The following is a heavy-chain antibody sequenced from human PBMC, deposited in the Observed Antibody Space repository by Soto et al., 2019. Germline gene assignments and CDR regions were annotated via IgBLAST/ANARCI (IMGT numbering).Heavy chain of an antibody. CDR2: IIPIFGTA. CDR1: GGTFSSYA. CDR3: ARLDGYCSGGSCPTEFDY. D-gene: IGHD2-15*01. Sequence: VKVSCKASGGTFSSYAISWVRQAPGQGLEWMGGIIPIFGTANYAQKFQGRVTITADKSTSTAYMELSSLRSEDTAVYYCARLDGYCSGGSCPTEFDYWGQGTLVTVSS. V-gene: IGHV1-69*06. J-gene: IGHJ4*02.